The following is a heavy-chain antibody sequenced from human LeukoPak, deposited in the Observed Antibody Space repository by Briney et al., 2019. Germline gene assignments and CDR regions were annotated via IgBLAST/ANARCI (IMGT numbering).Heavy chain of an antibody. CDR3: ARDMVRGVGAFDI. V-gene: IGHV4-61*02. Sequence: PSETLSLTCTVSGGSISSGSYYWSWIRQPAGKGLEWIGRIYTSGSTNYNPSLKSRVTISVDTSKNQFSLKLSSVTAADTAVYYCARDMVRGVGAFDIWGQGTMVTVSS. CDR2: IYTSGST. D-gene: IGHD3-10*01. J-gene: IGHJ3*02. CDR1: GGSISSGSYY.